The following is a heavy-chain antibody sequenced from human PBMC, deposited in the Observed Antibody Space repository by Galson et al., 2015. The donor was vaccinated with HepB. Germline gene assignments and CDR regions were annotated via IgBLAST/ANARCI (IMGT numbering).Heavy chain of an antibody. CDR2: IYYSGST. Sequence: TLSLTCTVSGGSISSGDYYWSWIRQPPGKGLEWIGYIYYSGSTYYNPSLKSRVTISVDTSKNQFSLKLSSVTAADTAVYYCARDRTISGYFDYWGQGTLVTVSS. J-gene: IGHJ4*02. CDR1: GGSISSGDYY. CDR3: ARDRTISGYFDY. V-gene: IGHV4-30-4*01. D-gene: IGHD1-1*01.